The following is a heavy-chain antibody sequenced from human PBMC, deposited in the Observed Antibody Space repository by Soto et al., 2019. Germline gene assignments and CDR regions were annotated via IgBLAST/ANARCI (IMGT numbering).Heavy chain of an antibody. CDR2: VVVGSDNT. CDR1: GFTFSKSS. D-gene: IGHD2-21*02. J-gene: IGHJ4*02. CDR3: AAELDESADFNY. V-gene: IGHV1-58*01. Sequence: SVKVSCKTSGFTFSKSSVQWMRQARGQRLEWIGWVVVGSDNTRYAQNFQDRVTITRDMSTSTSYMELSSLTSEDTAVYFCAAELDESADFNYCGQGTLVTVSS.